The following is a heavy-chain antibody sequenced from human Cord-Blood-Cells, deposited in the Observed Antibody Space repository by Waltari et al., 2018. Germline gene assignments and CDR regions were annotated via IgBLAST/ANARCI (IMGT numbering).Heavy chain of an antibody. CDR2: FSAILGIA. V-gene: IGHV1-69*09. Sequence: QVQLVQSGAEVKKHGSSVQVSCKASGGTFSSYAITWGRQAPGQGLEWMGRFSAILGIANYAQKFQARVTITADKATSTAYMELSSLRSEDTAVYYCARDFRHPFDYWGQGSLVTVSS. J-gene: IGHJ4*02. CDR1: GGTFSSYA. CDR3: ARDFRHPFDY. D-gene: IGHD3-10*01.